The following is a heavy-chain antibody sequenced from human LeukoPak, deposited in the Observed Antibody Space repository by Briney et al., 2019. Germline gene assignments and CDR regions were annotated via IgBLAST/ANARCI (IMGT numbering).Heavy chain of an antibody. CDR2: ISSSSSYI. CDR1: RFTFSSYS. J-gene: IGHJ4*02. V-gene: IGHV3-21*01. CDR3: ARSSCSGGSCYYFDY. D-gene: IGHD2-15*01. Sequence: PGGSLRLSCAASRFTFSSYSMNWVRQAPGKGLEWVSSISSSSSYIYYADSVKGRFTISRDNAKNSLYLQMNSLRAEDTAVYYCARSSCSGGSCYYFDYWGQGTLVTVSS.